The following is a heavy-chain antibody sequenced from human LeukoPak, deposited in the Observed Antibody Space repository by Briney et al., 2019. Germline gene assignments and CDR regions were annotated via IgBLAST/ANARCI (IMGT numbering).Heavy chain of an antibody. D-gene: IGHD3-3*01. CDR1: GGTFSSYA. V-gene: IGHV1-69*06. Sequence: ASVKVSCKTSGGTFSSYAISWVRQAPGQGLEWMGGIIPIFGTANYAQKFQGRVTITADKSTSTAYMELSSLRSEDTAVYYCARGGAHGFLEWSRYYYYMDVWGKGTTVTVSS. CDR3: ARGGAHGFLEWSRYYYYMDV. J-gene: IGHJ6*03. CDR2: IIPIFGTA.